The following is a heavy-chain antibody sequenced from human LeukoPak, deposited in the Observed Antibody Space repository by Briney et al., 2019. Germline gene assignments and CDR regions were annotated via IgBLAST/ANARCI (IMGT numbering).Heavy chain of an antibody. J-gene: IGHJ4*02. CDR3: ARDSTPVAARASFDY. V-gene: IGHV1-46*01. D-gene: IGHD2-15*01. CDR2: INPSGGST. CDR1: GYTFTSYY. Sequence: ASVKVSCKASGYTFTSYYMHWVRQAPGQGLEWMGIINPSGGSTSYAQKFQGRVTMTRDTSTSTVYMELSSLRSEDTAVYCCARDSTPVAARASFDYWGQGTLVTVSS.